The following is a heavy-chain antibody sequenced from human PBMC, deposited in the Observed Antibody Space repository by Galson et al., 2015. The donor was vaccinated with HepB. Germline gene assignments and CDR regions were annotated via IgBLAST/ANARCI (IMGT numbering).Heavy chain of an antibody. J-gene: IGHJ4*02. CDR2: ISWDGGST. D-gene: IGHD3/OR15-3a*01. CDR1: GFTFDDYT. Sequence: SLRLSCAASGFTFDDYTMHWVRQAPGKGLEWVSLISWDGGSTYYADSVKGRFTISRDNSKNSLYLQMNSLRTEDTALYYCAKDTTPFGDWLLSPLSDWGQGTLVTVSS. V-gene: IGHV3-43*01. CDR3: AKDTTPFGDWLLSPLSD.